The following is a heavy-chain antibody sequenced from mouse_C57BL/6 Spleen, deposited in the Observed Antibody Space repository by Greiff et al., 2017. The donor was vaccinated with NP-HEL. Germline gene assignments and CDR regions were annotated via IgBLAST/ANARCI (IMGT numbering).Heavy chain of an antibody. J-gene: IGHJ2*01. CDR1: GYTFTDYY. CDR2: INPNNGGT. V-gene: IGHV1-26*01. Sequence: VQLQQSGPELVKPGASVKISCKASGYTFTDYYMNWVKQSHGKSLEWIGDINPNNGGTSYNQKFKGKATLTVDKSSSTADMELRSLTSEDSAVYYCATDSSGGYWGQGTTLTVAS. D-gene: IGHD3-2*02. CDR3: ATDSSGGY.